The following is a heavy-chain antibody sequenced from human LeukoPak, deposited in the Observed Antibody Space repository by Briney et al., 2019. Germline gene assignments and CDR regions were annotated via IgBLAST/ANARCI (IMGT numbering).Heavy chain of an antibody. V-gene: IGHV3-23*01. CDR1: GFTFSSYA. CDR3: AKDRTPGYWSSTSCYGIDY. CDR2: IRGSVGST. J-gene: IGHJ4*02. Sequence: PGGSLRLSCAASGFTFSSYAMSWVRHAQGEWLEWVSAIRGSVGSTYYADSGKGRLTISRDNSENTLYLQMNRLRAEDTAVTYCAKDRTPGYWSSTSCYGIDYWGQGTLVTVSS. D-gene: IGHD2-2*01.